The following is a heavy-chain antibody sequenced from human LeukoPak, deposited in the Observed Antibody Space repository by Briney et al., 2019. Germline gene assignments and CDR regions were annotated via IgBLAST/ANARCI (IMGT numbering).Heavy chain of an antibody. CDR1: GGSISSGGYY. V-gene: IGHV4-31*03. J-gene: IGHJ6*02. CDR3: ARNYGDPVSPDYYYYGMDV. CDR2: IYYSGST. Sequence: PSGTLSLTCTVSGGSISSGGYYWSWIRQHPGKGLEWIGYIYYSGSTNYNPSLKSRVTISVDTSKNQFSLKLSSVTAADTAVYYCARNYGDPVSPDYYYYGMDVWGQGTTVTVSS. D-gene: IGHD4-17*01.